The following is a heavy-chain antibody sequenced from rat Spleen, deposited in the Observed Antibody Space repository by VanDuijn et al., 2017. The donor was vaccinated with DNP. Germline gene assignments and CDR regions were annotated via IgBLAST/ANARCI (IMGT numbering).Heavy chain of an antibody. J-gene: IGHJ2*01. CDR1: GFTFSNYD. D-gene: IGHD4-3*01. CDR2: ISAGSVTT. Sequence: EVQLVESGGGFVQPGRSLKLSCAASGFTFSNYDMAWVRQAPTKGLEWVTSISAGSVTTYYRDSVKGRFTVSRDDAKSTLYLQMDSLRSEDTATYYCATHAGPMDFDYWGQGVMVTVSS. CDR3: ATHAGPMDFDY. V-gene: IGHV5-25*01.